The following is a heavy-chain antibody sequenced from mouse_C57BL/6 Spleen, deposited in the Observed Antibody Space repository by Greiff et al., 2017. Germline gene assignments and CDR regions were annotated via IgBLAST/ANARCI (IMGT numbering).Heavy chain of an antibody. V-gene: IGHV1-52*01. J-gene: IGHJ3*01. CDR3: ARREGCAY. CDR2: IDPSDSET. CDR1: GYTFTSSW. Sequence: VQLQQSGAELVRPGSSVKLSCKASGYTFTSSWMHWVKQRPIQGLEWIGNIDPSDSETHYNQKFRDKATLTVDKSSSTAYMQLSSLTSEDSAVYYCARREGCAYWGQGTLVTVSA.